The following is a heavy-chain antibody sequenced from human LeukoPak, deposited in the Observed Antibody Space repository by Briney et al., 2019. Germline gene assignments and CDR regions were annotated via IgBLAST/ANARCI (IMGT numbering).Heavy chain of an antibody. V-gene: IGHV3-30*02. CDR2: IRYDGSNK. J-gene: IGHJ4*02. CDR1: GFTFSSYG. Sequence: PGGSLRLSCAASGFTFSSYGMHWVRQAPGKGLECVAFIRYDGSNKYYADSVKGRFTISRDNSKNTLYLQMNSLRAEDTAVYYCAKDPIVGATREYYFDSWGQGTLVTVSS. CDR3: AKDPIVGATREYYFDS. D-gene: IGHD1-26*01.